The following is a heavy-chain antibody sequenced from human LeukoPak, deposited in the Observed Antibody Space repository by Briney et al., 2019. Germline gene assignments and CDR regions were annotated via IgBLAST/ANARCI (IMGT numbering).Heavy chain of an antibody. V-gene: IGHV4-34*01. Sequence: PSETLSPTCGVFGGSFSGFFWIWIRQPPGKGLEWIGEIYHNGGTSYNASLKSRVTISLDTSKKQFSLKLSSVTVADTAVYYCARGQFGDYGFDYWGQGSLVTVSS. CDR2: IYHNGGT. D-gene: IGHD4-17*01. J-gene: IGHJ4*02. CDR1: GGSFSGFF. CDR3: ARGQFGDYGFDY.